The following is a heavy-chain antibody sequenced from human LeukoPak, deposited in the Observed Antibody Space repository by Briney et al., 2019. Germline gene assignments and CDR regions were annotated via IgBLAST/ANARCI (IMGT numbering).Heavy chain of an antibody. V-gene: IGHV3-33*01. CDR3: ARDRYYYDSSGYLYGMDV. J-gene: IGHJ6*02. D-gene: IGHD3-22*01. CDR1: GFTFSSYG. CDR2: IWYDGSNK. Sequence: PGGSLRLSCAASGFTFSSYGMHWGRQAPGKGLEWVAVIWYDGSNKYYADSVKGRFTISRDNSKNTLYLQMNSLRAEDTAVYYCARDRYYYDSSGYLYGMDVWGRGTTVTVSS.